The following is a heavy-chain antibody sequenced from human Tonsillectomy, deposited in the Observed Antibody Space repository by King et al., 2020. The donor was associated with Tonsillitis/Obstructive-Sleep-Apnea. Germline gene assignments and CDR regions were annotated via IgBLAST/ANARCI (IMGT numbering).Heavy chain of an antibody. Sequence: VQLVESGAEVKKPGASVKVSCKTSGYIFSNYGITWVRQAPGQGLEWMGWINVYIGNTIYEQKVKDRLTLTTDASTSTAYMELRSLRSDDTAVYFCATDYGNWNSSAYEEYFDSWGQGTLVIVSS. V-gene: IGHV1-18*04. D-gene: IGHD3-22*01. CDR3: ATDYGNWNSSAYEEYFDS. J-gene: IGHJ4*02. CDR1: GYIFSNYG. CDR2: INVYIGNT.